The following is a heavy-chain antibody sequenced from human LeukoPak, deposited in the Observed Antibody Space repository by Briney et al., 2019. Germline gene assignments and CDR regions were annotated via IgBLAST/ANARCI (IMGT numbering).Heavy chain of an antibody. D-gene: IGHD6-13*01. CDR3: ARVSRQQLVRIGYYYYMDV. CDR1: GGTFSSYA. Sequence: SVKVSCKASGGTFSSYAISWVRQAPGQGLEWMGGIIPIFGTANYAQKFQGRVTITADKSTSTAYMELRSLRSDDTAVYYCARVSRQQLVRIGYYYYMDVWGKGTTVTISS. V-gene: IGHV1-69*06. CDR2: IIPIFGTA. J-gene: IGHJ6*03.